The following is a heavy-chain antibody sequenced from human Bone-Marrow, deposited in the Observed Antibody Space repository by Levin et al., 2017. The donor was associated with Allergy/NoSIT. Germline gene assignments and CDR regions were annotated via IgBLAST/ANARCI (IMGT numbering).Heavy chain of an antibody. Sequence: PGGSLRLSCAASGFTFSSYAMSWVRQAPGKGLEWVSAVSGRGAGTYYADSVKGRFTISRDTSKNMLYLHMSSLRAEDTAVYYCAKDHGGEQSASNFDYWGQGTPVTVSS. CDR2: VSGRGAGT. V-gene: IGHV3-23*01. CDR1: GFTFSSYA. D-gene: IGHD3-16*01. J-gene: IGHJ4*02. CDR3: AKDHGGEQSASNFDY.